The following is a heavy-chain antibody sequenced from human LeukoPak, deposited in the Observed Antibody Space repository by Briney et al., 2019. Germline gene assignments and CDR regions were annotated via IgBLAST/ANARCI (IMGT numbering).Heavy chain of an antibody. CDR3: ARHEGFSQKD. CDR1: GVSMSSNNW. J-gene: IGHJ4*02. Sequence: SGTLSLTCAVSGVSMSSNNWWSWVRQPPGKGLEWIGEIHESGSTNYNPSLKSRVTISVDKSKDQFSLKLSPVTAADTAVYYCARHEGFSQKDWGQGTQVTVS. V-gene: IGHV4-4*02. CDR2: IHESGST.